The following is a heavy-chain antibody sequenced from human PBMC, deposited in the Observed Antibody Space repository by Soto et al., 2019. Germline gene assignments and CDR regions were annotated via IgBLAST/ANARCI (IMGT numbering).Heavy chain of an antibody. CDR3: AKAPDGGHDY. J-gene: IGHJ4*02. V-gene: IGHV3-23*01. CDR2: ISGSGGST. Sequence: EVQLLESGGGLVQPGGSLRLSCAASGFTFSVYAMSWVRQAPGKGLECVSGISGSGGSTSYADSVKGRFTISRDNSKNTLPLQMNSLRAEDTAIYYCAKAPDGGHDYWRPGNLVTVSS. CDR1: GFTFSVYA.